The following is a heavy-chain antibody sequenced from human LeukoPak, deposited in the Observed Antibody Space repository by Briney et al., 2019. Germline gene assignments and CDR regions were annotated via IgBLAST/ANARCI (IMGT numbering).Heavy chain of an antibody. Sequence: GGSLRLSCAASGFTFSSYEMNWVRQAPGKGLEWVSAISGSSGSTYYADSVKGRFTISRDNSKNTLYLQMNSLRTEDTAVYYCASRGHVGSGTYSPYDYWGQGTLVTVSS. D-gene: IGHD3-10*01. CDR3: ASRGHVGSGTYSPYDY. J-gene: IGHJ4*02. CDR2: ISGSSGST. CDR1: GFTFSSYE. V-gene: IGHV3-23*01.